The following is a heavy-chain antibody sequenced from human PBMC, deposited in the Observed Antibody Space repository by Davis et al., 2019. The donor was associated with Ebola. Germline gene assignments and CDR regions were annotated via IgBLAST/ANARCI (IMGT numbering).Heavy chain of an antibody. J-gene: IGHJ6*02. D-gene: IGHD6-13*01. V-gene: IGHV1-3*01. CDR3: ARLSSTWSSLYGMDV. CDR1: GYSFTDYK. CDR2: INPANHET. Sequence: ASVKVSCKASGYSFTDYKIHWVRQAPGQRLEWMGWINPANHETMYSEKFQGRVAITIDTSATTAYMELSSLRSEDTAVYFCARLSSTWSSLYGMDVWGQGTTVTVSS.